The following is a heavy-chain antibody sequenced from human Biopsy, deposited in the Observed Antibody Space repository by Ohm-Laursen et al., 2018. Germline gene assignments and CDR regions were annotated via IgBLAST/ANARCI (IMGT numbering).Heavy chain of an antibody. D-gene: IGHD3-10*01. CDR2: VTGSGRST. CDR3: AKGRSGGTGHGNWFDP. J-gene: IGHJ5*02. V-gene: IGHV3-23*01. Sequence: SLRLSCAASGFTFSGYAMSWVRQGPEKGLEWVSVVTGSGRSTYYTDSVKGRFSISRDNSKNTLYLQMNSLRVEDTVVYYCAKGRSGGTGHGNWFDPRGQGTLVIVSS. CDR1: GFTFSGYA.